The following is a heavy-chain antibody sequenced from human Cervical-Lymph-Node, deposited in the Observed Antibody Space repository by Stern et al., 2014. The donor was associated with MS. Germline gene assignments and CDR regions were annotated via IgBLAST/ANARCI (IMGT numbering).Heavy chain of an antibody. CDR3: ARAVRELGT. J-gene: IGHJ5*02. Sequence: VQLVESGGGLVQPGESLRLSCAVSGFTFSNYWMTWVRQAPGKGLEWVASIKTDGSEKSYVDSVKGRFTISRDNAKNSLYLQMNSLRDEDTAVYYCARAVRELGTWGQGTLVTVSS. V-gene: IGHV3-7*01. D-gene: IGHD1-7*01. CDR2: IKTDGSEK. CDR1: GFTFSNYW.